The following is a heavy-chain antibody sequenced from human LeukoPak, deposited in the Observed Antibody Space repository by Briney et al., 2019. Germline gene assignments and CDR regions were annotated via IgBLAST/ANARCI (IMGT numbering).Heavy chain of an antibody. CDR2: IKQDGSEK. J-gene: IGHJ5*02. V-gene: IGHV3-7*01. D-gene: IGHD2-2*01. Sequence: GGSLRLSCAASGFNFNTYWMSWVRQAPGKGLEWVANIKQDGSEKFYVDSMKGRFTISRDNSKNSLYLQMNSLRAEDTAVYYCARALYCSSTSCQRAVRGNWFDPWGQGTLVTVSS. CDR1: GFNFNTYW. CDR3: ARALYCSSTSCQRAVRGNWFDP.